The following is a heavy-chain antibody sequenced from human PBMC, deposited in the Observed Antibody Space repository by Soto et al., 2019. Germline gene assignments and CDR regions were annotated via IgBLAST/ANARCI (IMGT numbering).Heavy chain of an antibody. Sequence: SETLSLTCSVCRGSVTSSSYYWGWIRQPPGKGLEWIGSLYYSGTTYYSPSLKSRVTISVDTSTNQFSLRLSSVTAADTAVYYCASFYGSGSYLAFQAEYWGQGTLVTVPQ. D-gene: IGHD3-10*01. J-gene: IGHJ4*02. CDR3: ASFYGSGSYLAFQAEY. V-gene: IGHV4-39*01. CDR1: RGSVTSSSYY. CDR2: LYYSGTT.